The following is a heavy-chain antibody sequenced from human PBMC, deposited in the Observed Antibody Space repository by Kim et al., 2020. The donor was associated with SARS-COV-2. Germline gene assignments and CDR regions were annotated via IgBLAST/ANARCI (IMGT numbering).Heavy chain of an antibody. CDR1: GYTLTELS. Sequence: ASVKVSCKFSGYTLTELSMHWVRQAPGKGLEWMGGFDPEDGETIYAQKFQGRVTMTEDTSTDTAYMELSSLRSEDTAVYYCATANSSSWYVDPGWFDPWGQGTLVTVSS. V-gene: IGHV1-24*01. CDR2: FDPEDGET. CDR3: ATANSSSWYVDPGWFDP. J-gene: IGHJ5*02. D-gene: IGHD6-13*01.